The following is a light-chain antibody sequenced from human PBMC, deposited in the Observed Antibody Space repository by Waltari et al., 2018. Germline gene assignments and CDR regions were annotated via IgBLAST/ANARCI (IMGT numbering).Light chain of an antibody. CDR2: EVS. CDR3: NSYAGSNIYV. Sequence: QSALTQPPSASGSPGQSVPISCTGTSRDVGGSNYVPWYQQHPGKAPKLMIYEVSKRPSGVPDRFSASKSGNTASLTVSGLQAEDEADYYCNSYAGSNIYVFGGGTKLTVL. CDR1: SRDVGGSNY. V-gene: IGLV2-8*01. J-gene: IGLJ2*01.